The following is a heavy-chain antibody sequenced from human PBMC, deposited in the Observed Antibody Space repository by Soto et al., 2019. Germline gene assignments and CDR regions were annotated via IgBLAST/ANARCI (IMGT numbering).Heavy chain of an antibody. CDR2: IVVGSGNT. Sequence: SVKVSCKASGFTFTSSAVQWVRQARGQRLEWIGWIVVGSGNTNYAQKFQERVTITRDMSTSTAYMELSSLRSEDTAVYYCAAAHDFWSGYYPHDYYYYGMDVWGQGTTVTVSS. CDR3: AAAHDFWSGYYPHDYYYYGMDV. D-gene: IGHD3-3*01. CDR1: GFTFTSSA. V-gene: IGHV1-58*01. J-gene: IGHJ6*02.